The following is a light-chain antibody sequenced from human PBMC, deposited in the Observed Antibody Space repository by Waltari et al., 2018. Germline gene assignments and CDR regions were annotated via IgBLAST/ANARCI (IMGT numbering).Light chain of an antibody. V-gene: IGKV1-6*01. CDR3: LQDYNYPWT. CDR2: EAS. Sequence: AIQMTQSPSSLSASVGDEVTITCRASQAIRKALGWYQQKPGEAPKLLIYEASNLQSGVPSRFSGSGSGTDFTLTISSLQPEDFATYYCLQDYNYPWTFGQGTKVEIK. J-gene: IGKJ1*01. CDR1: QAIRKA.